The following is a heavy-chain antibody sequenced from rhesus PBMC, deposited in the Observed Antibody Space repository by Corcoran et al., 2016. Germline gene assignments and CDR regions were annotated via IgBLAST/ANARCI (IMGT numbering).Heavy chain of an antibody. D-gene: IGHD6-25*01. Sequence: QVQLQESGPGLVQPSETLSLTCAVSGGSISDDYSWSWIRQPPGKGLEWIGYIYGNGGNTDYNPSLKNRVTNSIDTSKNQFSMKLSSVTAADTAVYYCARAYRGDIDYWGQGVLVTVSS. V-gene: IGHV4-106*01. J-gene: IGHJ4*01. CDR3: ARAYRGDIDY. CDR1: GGSISDDYS. CDR2: IYGNGGNT.